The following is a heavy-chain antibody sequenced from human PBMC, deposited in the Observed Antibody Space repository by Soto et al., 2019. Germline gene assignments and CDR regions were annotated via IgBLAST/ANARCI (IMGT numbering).Heavy chain of an antibody. CDR2: IIPIFGTA. Sequence: VASVKVSCKASGGTFSSYAISWVRQAPGQGLEWMGGIIPIFGTANYAQKFQGRVTITADESTSTAYMELSSLRSEDTAVYYCARVARVGATDGYYYGMDVWGQGTTVTVSS. CDR1: GGTFSSYA. J-gene: IGHJ6*02. CDR3: ARVARVGATDGYYYGMDV. D-gene: IGHD1-26*01. V-gene: IGHV1-69*13.